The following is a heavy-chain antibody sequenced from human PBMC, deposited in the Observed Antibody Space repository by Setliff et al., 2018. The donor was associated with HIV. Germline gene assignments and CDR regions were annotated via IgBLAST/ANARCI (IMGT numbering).Heavy chain of an antibody. J-gene: IGHJ3*02. Sequence: SVKVSCKASGGTFSSYAISWVRQAPRQGLEWMGGIIPIFGTANYAQKFQGRVTITADESTGTAYMELSSLRSEDTAVYYCARVEDYYDSSSYYPPDAFDIWGQGTMVTVSS. D-gene: IGHD3-22*01. CDR2: IIPIFGTA. CDR3: ARVEDYYDSSSYYPPDAFDI. V-gene: IGHV1-69*13. CDR1: GGTFSSYA.